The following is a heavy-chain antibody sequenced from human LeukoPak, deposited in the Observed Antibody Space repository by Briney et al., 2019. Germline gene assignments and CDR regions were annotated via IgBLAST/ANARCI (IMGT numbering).Heavy chain of an antibody. CDR3: AVNYDFWSGYQTYYFDY. D-gene: IGHD3-3*01. Sequence: ASVKVSRKASGYPFTGYYIHWMRQAPGQGLEWMGWINPNTGGTNYAQKFQGRVTMTRDTSISTAYMEVNRLRSDDTAVYYCAVNYDFWSGYQTYYFDYWGQGTLVTVSS. J-gene: IGHJ4*02. CDR2: INPNTGGT. V-gene: IGHV1-2*02. CDR1: GYPFTGYY.